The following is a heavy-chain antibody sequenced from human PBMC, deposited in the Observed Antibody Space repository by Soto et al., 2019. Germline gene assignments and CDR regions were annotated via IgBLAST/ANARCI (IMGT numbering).Heavy chain of an antibody. CDR3: ARDQLSDWYDN. D-gene: IGHD1-1*01. CDR1: GFSFSTHA. Sequence: EIKLLESGGGLAQPGGSLRLSCAASGFSFSTHALGWVRQAPGQGLEWVSAMGGQVDSKHYADSVKGRFTISRDDSKSTMYLQMDSLRAEDTAIYCCARDQLSDWYDNWGQGTLVIVSP. J-gene: IGHJ5*02. V-gene: IGHV3-23*01. CDR2: MGGQVDSK.